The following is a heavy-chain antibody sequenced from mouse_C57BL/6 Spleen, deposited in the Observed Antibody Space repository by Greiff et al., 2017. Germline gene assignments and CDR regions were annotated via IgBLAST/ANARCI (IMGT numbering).Heavy chain of an antibody. J-gene: IGHJ3*01. Sequence: VQLQQPGAELVKPGASVKMSCKASGYTFTSYWITWVKQRPGQGLEWIGDIYPGSGSTNYNEKFKSKATLTVDTSSSTAYMQLSSLTSEDSAVYYCSRGRSCGSSPTEADWRQGTLVTVSA. CDR1: GYTFTSYW. CDR2: IYPGSGST. D-gene: IGHD1-1*01. V-gene: IGHV1-55*01. CDR3: SRGRSCGSSPTEAD.